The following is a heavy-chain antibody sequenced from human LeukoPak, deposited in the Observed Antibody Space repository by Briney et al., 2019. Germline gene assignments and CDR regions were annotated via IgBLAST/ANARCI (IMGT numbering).Heavy chain of an antibody. CDR2: IKSKTDGWTT. D-gene: IGHD2-2*01. J-gene: IGHJ4*02. Sequence: PGGSLRLSCAASGFTFSSYAMSWVRQAPGKGLEWVGRIKSKTDGWTTDYAAPVKGRFTISRDDSKNTLYLQMNSLKTEDTAVYYCTTDRGVWHCSSTSSRGITIFGAVSCFDYWGQGTLVTVSS. CDR3: TTDRGVWHCSSTSSRGITIFGAVSCFDY. CDR1: GFTFSSYA. V-gene: IGHV3-15*01.